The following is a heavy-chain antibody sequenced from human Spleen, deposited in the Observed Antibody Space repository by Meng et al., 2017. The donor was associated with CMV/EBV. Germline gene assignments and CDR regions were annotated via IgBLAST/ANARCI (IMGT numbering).Heavy chain of an antibody. CDR2: IRYDGSNK. CDR3: ARPRTPYTYYYGLDV. J-gene: IGHJ6*02. Sequence: GESLKISCAASGFTFSSYGMHWVRQAPGKGLEWVAFIRYDGSNKYYADSVKGRFTISRDNSKNTLYLQMNSLRAEDTAVYYCARPRTPYTYYYGLDVWGQGTTVTVSS. V-gene: IGHV3-30*02. CDR1: GFTFSSYG. D-gene: IGHD2-2*02.